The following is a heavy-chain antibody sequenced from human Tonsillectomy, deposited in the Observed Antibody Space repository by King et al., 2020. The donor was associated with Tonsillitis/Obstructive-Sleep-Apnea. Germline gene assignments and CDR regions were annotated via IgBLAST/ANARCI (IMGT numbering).Heavy chain of an antibody. Sequence: QLQESGPGLVQPSETLSLICTVSGGSISGYYWSWIRPPPGKGLEWIGYIYYSGSTRYSPSLKSRVTISVDTSKNRFSLELNSVTAADTAVYYCARHYVYSSGEGFDYWGQGTLVTVSS. J-gene: IGHJ4*02. V-gene: IGHV4-59*08. D-gene: IGHD6-19*01. CDR3: ARHYVYSSGEGFDY. CDR1: GGSISGYY. CDR2: IYYSGST.